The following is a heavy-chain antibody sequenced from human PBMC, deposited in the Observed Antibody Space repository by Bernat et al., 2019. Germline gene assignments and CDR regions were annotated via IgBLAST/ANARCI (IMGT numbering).Heavy chain of an antibody. V-gene: IGHV3-9*01. D-gene: IGHD6-13*01. J-gene: IGHJ4*02. Sequence: EVQLVESGGGLVQPGRSLRLSCASSGFTFDDYAMHWVRQPPGKGLEWVSGISWNSGSIGYADSVKGRFTISRDNAKNSLYLQMNSLRAEDTALYYCAKDSSSSWYRDFDYWGQGTLVTVSS. CDR2: ISWNSGSI. CDR1: GFTFDDYA. CDR3: AKDSSSSWYRDFDY.